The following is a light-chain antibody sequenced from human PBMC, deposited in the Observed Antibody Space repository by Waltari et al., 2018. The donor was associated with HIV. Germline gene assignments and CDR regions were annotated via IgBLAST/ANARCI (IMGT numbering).Light chain of an antibody. V-gene: IGLV2-14*02. J-gene: IGLJ2*01. Sequence: SALPLPAPVAASLGQSIAHSGTESSRHVGLLRLISWYQCQPDTATQLGIYAYESRPSGSSFRFPGSLSDNTAALTISGLQAVVEADYYCSSYVNGDTLVVGGGTKVTVL. CDR2: AYE. CDR3: SSYVNGDTLV. CDR1: SRHVGLLRL.